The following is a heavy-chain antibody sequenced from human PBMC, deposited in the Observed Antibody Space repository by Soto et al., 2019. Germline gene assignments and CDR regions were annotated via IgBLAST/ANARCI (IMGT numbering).Heavy chain of an antibody. V-gene: IGHV1-69*01. CDR1: GGTFSSYA. D-gene: IGHD6-13*01. J-gene: IGHJ4*02. Sequence: QVQLLQSGAEVKKPGSSVKVSCKASGGTFSSYAISWVRQAPGQGLEWMGGIIPIFGTANYAQNVQGRGTITADESTSTAYMELSSLRSEDTAVYYCARCEADGYFAYWGQGTLVAVSS. CDR2: IIPIFGTA. CDR3: ARCEADGYFAY.